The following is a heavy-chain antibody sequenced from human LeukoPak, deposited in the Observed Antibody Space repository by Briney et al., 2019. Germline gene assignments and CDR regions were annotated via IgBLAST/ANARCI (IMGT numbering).Heavy chain of an antibody. CDR3: ARGKRGYYDSSGYYYYFQH. CDR2: IYYSGST. V-gene: IGHV4-59*12. Sequence: SETLSLTCTVSGGSISSYYWSWIRQPPGKGLEWIGYIYYSGSTNYNPSLKSRVTISVDTSKNQFSLKLSSVTAADTAVYYCARGKRGYYDSSGYYYYFQHWGQGTLVTVSS. D-gene: IGHD3-22*01. CDR1: GGSISSYY. J-gene: IGHJ1*01.